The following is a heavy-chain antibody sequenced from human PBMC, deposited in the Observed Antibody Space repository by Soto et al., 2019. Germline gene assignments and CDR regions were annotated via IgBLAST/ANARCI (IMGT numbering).Heavy chain of an antibody. J-gene: IGHJ4*02. V-gene: IGHV1-69*02. D-gene: IGHD6-19*01. CDR3: ARYSTEIAVAGTYFDY. CDR2: IIPILGIA. CDR1: GGTFSSYT. Sequence: QVQLVQSGAEVKKPGSSVKVSCKASGGTFSSYTISWVRQAPGQGLEWMGRIIPILGIANYAQKFQGRVTITADKSTCTAYMELSSLRSEDTAVYYCARYSTEIAVAGTYFDYWGQGTLVTVSS.